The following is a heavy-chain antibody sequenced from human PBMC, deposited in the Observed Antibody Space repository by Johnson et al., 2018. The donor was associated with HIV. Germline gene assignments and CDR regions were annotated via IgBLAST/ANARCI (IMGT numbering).Heavy chain of an antibody. CDR1: GFTFSSYG. Sequence: QMLLVESGGGMVQPGRFLRLSCAASGFTFSSYGMHWVRQAPGKGLEWVAVIWYDGSNKYYADSVKGRFTISRDNSKNPLYLQMNSLSAEDTALYYCARLPSGYSRDDLDIWGQGTMVTVSS. CDR3: ARLPSGYSRDDLDI. CDR2: IWYDGSNK. D-gene: IGHD5-18*01. J-gene: IGHJ3*02. V-gene: IGHV3-33*01.